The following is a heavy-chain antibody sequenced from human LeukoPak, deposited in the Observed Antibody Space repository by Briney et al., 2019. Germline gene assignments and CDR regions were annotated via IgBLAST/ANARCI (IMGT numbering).Heavy chain of an antibody. V-gene: IGHV4-59*01. Sequence: SETLSLTCTVSGGSITNYYWSWIRQPPGRGLEWIGYISDSGSTNYNPSLKTRVTISLDTSKNQFSLRVRSVTAADTAVYYCARDHVAGTFDGVIDYWGQGTLVTVSS. J-gene: IGHJ4*02. CDR2: ISDSGST. CDR3: ARDHVAGTFDGVIDY. D-gene: IGHD6-19*01. CDR1: GGSITNYY.